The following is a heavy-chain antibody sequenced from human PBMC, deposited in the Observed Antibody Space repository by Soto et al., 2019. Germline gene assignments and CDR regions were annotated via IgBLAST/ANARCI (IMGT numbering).Heavy chain of an antibody. V-gene: IGHV4-59*10. D-gene: IGHD1-1*01. J-gene: IGHJ6*02. CDR1: GGSFSGYY. CDR2: IYTSGST. Sequence: QVQLQQWGAGLLKPSETLSLTCAVYGGSFSGYYWSWIRQPAGKGLEWIGRIYTSGSTNYNPSLKSRVTMSVDTSKNQFSLKLSSVTAADTAVYYCARDPRYSYYGMDVWGQGTTVTVSS. CDR3: ARDPRYSYYGMDV.